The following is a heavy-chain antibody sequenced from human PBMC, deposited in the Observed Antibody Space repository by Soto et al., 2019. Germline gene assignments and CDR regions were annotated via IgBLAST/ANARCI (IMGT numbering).Heavy chain of an antibody. CDR1: GFTFSSYG. CDR2: ISYDGSNK. CDR3: AKALSDTAMAH. D-gene: IGHD5-18*01. Sequence: QSGGSLRLACAASGFTFSSYGMHWVRQAPGKGLEWVAVISYDGSNKYYADSVKGRFTISRDNSKNTLYLQMNSLRAEDTAVYYCAKALSDTAMAHWGQGTLVTVSS. J-gene: IGHJ4*02. V-gene: IGHV3-30*18.